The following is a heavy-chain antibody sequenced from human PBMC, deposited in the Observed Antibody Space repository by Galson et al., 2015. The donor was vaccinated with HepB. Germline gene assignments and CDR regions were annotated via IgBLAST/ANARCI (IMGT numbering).Heavy chain of an antibody. CDR2: MSPKSGNT. CDR1: GFSFSSYD. J-gene: IGHJ6*02. D-gene: IGHD6-6*01. V-gene: IGHV1-8*01. CDR3: AREDSSSSVFYYYYGMDV. Sequence: SVKVSCKASGFSFSSYDINWVRQATGQGLEWMGWMSPKSGNTGYAQKFKGRVTMTRNTSISTAYMELSSLRSEDTAVYYCAREDSSSSVFYYYYGMDVWGQGTTVTVSS.